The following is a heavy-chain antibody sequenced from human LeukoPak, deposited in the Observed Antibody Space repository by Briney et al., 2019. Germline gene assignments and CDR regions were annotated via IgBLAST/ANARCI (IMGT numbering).Heavy chain of an antibody. J-gene: IGHJ4*02. CDR3: ARASGVSVVVPAATNFDY. CDR1: GYTFTGYY. CDR2: INPNSGGT. V-gene: IGHV1-2*02. Sequence: ASVKVSCKASGYTFTGYYMHWVRQAPGQGLEWMGWINPNSGGTNYAQKFQGRVTMTRDTSISPAYMELSRLRSDDTAVYYCARASGVSVVVPAATNFDYWGQGTLVTVSS. D-gene: IGHD2-2*01.